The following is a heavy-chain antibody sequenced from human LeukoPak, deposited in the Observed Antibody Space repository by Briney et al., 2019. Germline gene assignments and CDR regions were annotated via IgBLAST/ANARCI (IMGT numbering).Heavy chain of an antibody. CDR2: ISSSGSTI. V-gene: IGHV3-48*03. Sequence: GGSLRLSCAASGFTFSSYEMNWVRQAPGKGLEWVSYISSSGSTIYYADSVKGRFTISRDNAKNSLYLQMNSLRAEDTAVYYCARFSKRKANDCWGQGTLVTVSS. J-gene: IGHJ4*02. CDR1: GFTFSSYE. CDR3: ARFSKRKANDC.